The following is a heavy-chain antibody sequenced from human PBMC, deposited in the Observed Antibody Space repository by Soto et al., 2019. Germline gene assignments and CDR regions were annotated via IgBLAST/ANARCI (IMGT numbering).Heavy chain of an antibody. Sequence: ASVKVSCKASGYTFTSYAMHWVRQAPGQRLEWMGWINADNGNTKYSQKFQGRVTMTTDTSTSTACMELRSLRSDDTAVYYCARACGGRGLERPCCYWGQGTLVTVSS. CDR1: GYTFTSYA. J-gene: IGHJ4*02. D-gene: IGHD1-1*01. V-gene: IGHV1-3*01. CDR2: INADNGNT. CDR3: ARACGGRGLERPCCY.